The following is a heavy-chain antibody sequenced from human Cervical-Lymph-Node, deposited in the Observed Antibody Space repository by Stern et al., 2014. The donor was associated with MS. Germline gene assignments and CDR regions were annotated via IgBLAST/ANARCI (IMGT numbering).Heavy chain of an antibody. J-gene: IGHJ4*02. D-gene: IGHD3-16*02. Sequence: EVQLEESGGGSVQPGRSLRLSCAASGFPFDDCAMHWVRQAPGKGLEWVSGISWNSNNIGYADSVRGRFTISRDNAKNSLYLQMNGLRPEDTALYYCAKDISERHYYFDSWGEGTLVTVSS. CDR1: GFPFDDCA. CDR2: ISWNSNNI. V-gene: IGHV3-9*01. CDR3: AKDISERHYYFDS.